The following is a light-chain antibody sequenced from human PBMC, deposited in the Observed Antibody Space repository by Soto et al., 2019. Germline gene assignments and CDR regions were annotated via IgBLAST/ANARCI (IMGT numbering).Light chain of an antibody. CDR1: QTVRNNY. CDR2: DAS. CDR3: QQRSNWPIT. Sequence: EFVLTQSRGTLSLSLGARSTLSSRASQTVRNNYLAWYQQKPGQAPRLLIYDASSRATGIPDRFSGGGSGTDFTLTSSSLEPEDFAVYYCQQRSNWPITFGPGTKVDNK. J-gene: IGKJ3*01. V-gene: IGKV3D-20*02.